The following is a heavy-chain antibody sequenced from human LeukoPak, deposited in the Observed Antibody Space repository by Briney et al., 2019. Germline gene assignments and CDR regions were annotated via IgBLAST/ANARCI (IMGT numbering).Heavy chain of an antibody. V-gene: IGHV4-4*07. Sequence: ASETLSLTCTVSGGSISGYFWSWIRQPAGKGLEWIGRIYSSGSNNYNPSLKSRVTMSLDTSKNHLSLNLSSVTAADTAVYYCAREPTSGREPTSGRPLDYWGQGTLVTVSS. D-gene: IGHD5-12*01. CDR1: GGSISGYF. CDR2: IYSSGSN. CDR3: AREPTSGREPTSGRPLDY. J-gene: IGHJ4*02.